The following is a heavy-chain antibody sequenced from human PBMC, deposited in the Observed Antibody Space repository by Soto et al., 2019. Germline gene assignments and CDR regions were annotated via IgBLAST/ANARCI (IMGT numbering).Heavy chain of an antibody. CDR3: ATHTPGIAAAGTPDAFDI. D-gene: IGHD6-13*01. Sequence: PGESLKISCNGSGYSFTSYWIGWVRQMPGKGLEWMGIIYPGDSDTRYSPSFQGQVTISADKSISTAYLQWSSLKASDTAMYYCATHTPGIAAAGTPDAFDIWGQGTMVTVSS. CDR2: IYPGDSDT. J-gene: IGHJ3*02. V-gene: IGHV5-51*01. CDR1: GYSFTSYW.